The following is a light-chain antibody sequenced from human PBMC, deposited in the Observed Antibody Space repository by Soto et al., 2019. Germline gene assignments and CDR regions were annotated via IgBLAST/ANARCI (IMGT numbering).Light chain of an antibody. J-gene: IGKJ4*01. CDR1: QDLTNW. Sequence: DLQMTQSPFSVSASVGDRVTITCRASQDLTNWLAWYQQKPGKAPKLLIHTSSILQSGVPSRFRGSVSGTDFTLAISSLQPEDFATYFCQQGKSFPLTFGGGTTVEMK. CDR2: TSS. CDR3: QQGKSFPLT. V-gene: IGKV1-12*01.